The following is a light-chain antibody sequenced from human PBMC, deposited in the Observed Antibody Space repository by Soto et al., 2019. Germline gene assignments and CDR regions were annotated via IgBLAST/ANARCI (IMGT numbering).Light chain of an antibody. Sequence: LWTYSLCTLSFSPGPSSPLSCIASQSVSSNSLAWSEQKPGPAPRLIIYGESRRAAGLPDSISGSASGTNFTLTITRLEPEDFAVYYCNQRGNGITFGHGKRREVK. CDR2: GES. J-gene: IGKJ5*01. CDR3: NQRGNGIT. CDR1: QSVSSNS. V-gene: IGKV3D-20*02.